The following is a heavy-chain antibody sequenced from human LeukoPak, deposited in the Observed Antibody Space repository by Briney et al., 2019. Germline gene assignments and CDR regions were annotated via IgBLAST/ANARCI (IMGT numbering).Heavy chain of an antibody. V-gene: IGHV3-53*01. CDR3: ARGYCTNGVCYDY. J-gene: IGHJ4*02. Sequence: PGGSLRLSCAASGVTVSSNYMSWVRQAPGKGLEWVSVIYSGGSTYYADSVKGRFTISRDNSKNTLYLQMNSLRAEDTAVYYCARGYCTNGVCYDYRGQGTLVTVSS. CDR1: GVTVSSNY. CDR2: IYSGGST. D-gene: IGHD2-8*01.